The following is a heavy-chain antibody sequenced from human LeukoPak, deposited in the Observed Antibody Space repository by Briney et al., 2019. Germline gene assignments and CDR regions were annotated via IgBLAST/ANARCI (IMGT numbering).Heavy chain of an antibody. V-gene: IGHV1-58*01. J-gene: IGHJ4*02. CDR3: AAIPYYDFWSGYYTCDY. D-gene: IGHD3-3*01. Sequence: SVKVSCKASGFTFTSSAVQWVRQARGQRLEWIGWIVVGSGNTNYAQKFQERVTITRDMSASTAYMELSSLRSEDTAVYYCAAIPYYDFWSGYYTCDYWGQGTLVTVSS. CDR1: GFTFTSSA. CDR2: IVVGSGNT.